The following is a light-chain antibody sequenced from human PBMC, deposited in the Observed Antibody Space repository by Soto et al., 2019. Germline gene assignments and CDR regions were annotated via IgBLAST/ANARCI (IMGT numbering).Light chain of an antibody. J-gene: IGKJ5*01. CDR1: QGLSDS. CDR3: QQCHNWPLT. CDR2: VTS. Sequence: DSQMTQSPSSVSASGGDRVTITCRATQGLSDSLAWYQQKPGKAPKLLISVTSRLQSGVPSRFSGSASGTDFTLTSDRLQPEDLATYYCQQCHNWPLTFGQWTRLEIK. V-gene: IGKV1-12*01.